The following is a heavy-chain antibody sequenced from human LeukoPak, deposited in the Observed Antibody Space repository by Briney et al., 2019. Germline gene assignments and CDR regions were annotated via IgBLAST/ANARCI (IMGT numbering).Heavy chain of an antibody. V-gene: IGHV5-51*01. CDR3: ARLINNGYFSD. J-gene: IGHJ4*02. D-gene: IGHD3-22*01. Sequence: GESLKISYKGSGYSFANYWIGWVRQMPGKGLEWMGIIYPGDSDTTYSPSFQGQVTISADKSITTAYLQWSSLKASDTAMYYCARLINNGYFSDWGQGTLVTVSS. CDR1: GYSFANYW. CDR2: IYPGDSDT.